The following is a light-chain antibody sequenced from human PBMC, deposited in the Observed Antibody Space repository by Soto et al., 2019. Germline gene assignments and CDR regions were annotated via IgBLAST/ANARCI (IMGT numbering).Light chain of an antibody. J-gene: IGLJ1*01. CDR2: EVN. Sequence: QSALTQPASVSGSPGQSITISCTGTSSDIGSYNRVSWYQQPPGTAPKLIIYEVNNRPSGVPDRFSGSKSGNTASLTISGLQAEDEDDYYCNSVTTSSTYVFGTGTKLTVL. CDR1: SSDIGSYNR. CDR3: NSVTTSSTYV. V-gene: IGLV2-18*02.